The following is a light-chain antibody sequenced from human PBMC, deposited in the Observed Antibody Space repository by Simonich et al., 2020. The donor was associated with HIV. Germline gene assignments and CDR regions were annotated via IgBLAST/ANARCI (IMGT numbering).Light chain of an antibody. J-gene: IGKJ2*01. Sequence: DIQMTQSPSSLSASVGDRGTITCRATQGVSNSLAWYQQKPGKAPKLLLYAASRLESGVPSRFSGSGSGTDYTLTISSLQPEDFATYYCQQYYSTLMYTFGQGTKLEIK. CDR2: AAS. V-gene: IGKV1-NL1*01. CDR1: QGVSNS. CDR3: QQYYSTLMYT.